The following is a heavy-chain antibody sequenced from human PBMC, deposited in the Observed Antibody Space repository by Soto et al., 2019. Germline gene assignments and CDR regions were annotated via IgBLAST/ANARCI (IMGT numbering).Heavy chain of an antibody. D-gene: IGHD3-3*01. CDR1: GYTFTSYY. CDR3: ARGPITIFETYYYYCYMDV. CDR2: INPSGGST. V-gene: IGHV1-46*03. J-gene: IGHJ6*03. Sequence: ASVKVSCKASGYTFTSYYMHWVRQAPGQGLEWMGIINPSGGSTSYAQKFQGRVTMTRDTSTSTVYMELSSLRSEDTAVYYCARGPITIFETYYYYCYMDVWGKGTTVTVSS.